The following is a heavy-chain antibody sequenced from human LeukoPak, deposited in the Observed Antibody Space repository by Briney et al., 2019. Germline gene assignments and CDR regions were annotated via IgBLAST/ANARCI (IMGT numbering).Heavy chain of an antibody. Sequence: SETLSLTCTVSGGSISTYYWNWIRQPPGKGLEWIGYVYYSGSTNYNPSLKSRVTISVDTSKNQFSLKLSSVTAADTAVYYCARTPNHYYGRDVWGQGTTVTVSS. V-gene: IGHV4-59*01. CDR2: VYYSGST. CDR1: GGSISTYY. J-gene: IGHJ6*02. CDR3: ARTPNHYYGRDV.